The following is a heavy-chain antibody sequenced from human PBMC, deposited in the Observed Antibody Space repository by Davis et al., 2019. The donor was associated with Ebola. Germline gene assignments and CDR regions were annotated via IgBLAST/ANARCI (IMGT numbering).Heavy chain of an antibody. J-gene: IGHJ5*02. D-gene: IGHD3-22*01. Sequence: PGGSLRLSCAASGFTFSSYAMSWVRQAPGKGLEWVSAISGSGGSTYYADSVKGRFTISRDNSKNTLYLQMNSLRAEDTAVYYCARTSSGYYFNWFDPWGQGTLVTVSS. CDR1: GFTFSSYA. V-gene: IGHV3-23*01. CDR2: ISGSGGST. CDR3: ARTSSGYYFNWFDP.